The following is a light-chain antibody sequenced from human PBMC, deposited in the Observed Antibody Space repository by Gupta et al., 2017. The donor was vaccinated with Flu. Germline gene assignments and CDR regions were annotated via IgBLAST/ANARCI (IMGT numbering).Light chain of an antibody. Sequence: QSVLPQSPSASGTPGQRVTISCSGGTSNIGSHYVHWYQQHPGMAPQLLVYRNNQRLSTVLDRFTASKSGTSASLAIRGLRSEDEADYYCATWDDSLGGPVFGGGTKLAVL. J-gene: IGLJ3*02. CDR2: RNN. CDR1: TSNIGSHY. V-gene: IGLV1-47*01. CDR3: ATWDDSLGGPV.